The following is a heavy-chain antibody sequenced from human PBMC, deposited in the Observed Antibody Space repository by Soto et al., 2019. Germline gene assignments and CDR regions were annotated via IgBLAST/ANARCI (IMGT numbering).Heavy chain of an antibody. J-gene: IGHJ4*02. CDR1: GYTFTSYG. D-gene: IGHD5-12*01. V-gene: IGHV1-18*01. Sequence: QVQLVQSGAEVKKPGASVKVSCKASGYTFTSYGLSWVLQAPGQGLEWMGWISAYNGNTNYAQKLQGRVTMTTDTSTSTAYMELRSLRSDDTAVYYCARVWPYSGYDSPFDYWGQGTLVTVSS. CDR2: ISAYNGNT. CDR3: ARVWPYSGYDSPFDY.